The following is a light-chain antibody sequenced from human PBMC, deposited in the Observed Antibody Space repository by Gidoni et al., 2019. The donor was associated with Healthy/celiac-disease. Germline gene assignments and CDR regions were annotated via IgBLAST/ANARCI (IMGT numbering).Light chain of an antibody. CDR2: DAS. CDR1: QTISSY. V-gene: IGKV3-11*01. CDR3: QQRRNWPLT. J-gene: IGKJ4*01. Sequence: EFVLTQSPAILSLSPGERATLSCRASQTISSYLAWYQQKPGQAPRLLIYDASNRATGIPARFSGSGSGTDFTLTISSLEPEDFAVYFCQQRRNWPLTFGGXTKVEIK.